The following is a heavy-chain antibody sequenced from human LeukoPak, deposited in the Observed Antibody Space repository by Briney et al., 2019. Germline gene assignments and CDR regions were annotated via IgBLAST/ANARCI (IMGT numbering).Heavy chain of an antibody. J-gene: IGHJ6*02. CDR2: MNPNSGNT. V-gene: IGHV1-8*01. CDR3: ARDLRFLEWLLYYYYGMDV. D-gene: IGHD3-3*01. Sequence: ASVKVSCKASGYTFTSYDINWVRQATGQGLEWMGWMNPNSGNTGYAQKFQGRVTMTRNTSISTAYMELSSLRSEDTAVYYCARDLRFLEWLLYYYYGMDVWGQGTTVTVSS. CDR1: GYTFTSYD.